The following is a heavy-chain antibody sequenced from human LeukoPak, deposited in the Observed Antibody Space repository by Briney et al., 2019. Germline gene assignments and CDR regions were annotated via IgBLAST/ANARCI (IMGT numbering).Heavy chain of an antibody. J-gene: IGHJ6*04. V-gene: IGHV3-53*01. CDR3: AELGITMIGGV. D-gene: IGHD3-10*02. CDR2: IYSSAYT. Sequence: GGSLRLSCAVSGFTVSSNYVIWVRQAPGKGLEWVSVIYSSAYTYYADSVKGRFTISRDNTKNTVYLQMNSLRAEDTAVYYCAELGITMIGGVWGKGTTVTISS. CDR1: GFTVSSNY.